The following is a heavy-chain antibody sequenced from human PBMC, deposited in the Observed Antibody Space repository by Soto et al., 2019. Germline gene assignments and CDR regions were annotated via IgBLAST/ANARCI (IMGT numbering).Heavy chain of an antibody. CDR3: ARDRDANSYDYPASD. CDR2: IWFDGSNE. Sequence: GGSLRLSCVASGFTFSTYGMHWVRQAPGKGLEWVAVIWFDGSNEDYADSVKGRFTVSRDNSKNTVFLQMNSLRADDTAVYYCARDRDANSYDYPASDWGQGTLVTVSS. D-gene: IGHD3-16*01. V-gene: IGHV3-33*01. CDR1: GFTFSTYG. J-gene: IGHJ4*02.